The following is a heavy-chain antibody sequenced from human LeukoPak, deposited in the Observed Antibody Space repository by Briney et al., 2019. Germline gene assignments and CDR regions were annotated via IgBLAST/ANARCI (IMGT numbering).Heavy chain of an antibody. CDR1: GGSISSGSYY. CDR3: ARRWMATIDAFDI. D-gene: IGHD5-24*01. J-gene: IGHJ3*02. CDR2: IYTSGST. V-gene: IGHV4-61*02. Sequence: SETLSLTCTVSGGSISSGSYYWSWIRQPAGKGLEWIGRIYTSGSTNYNPPLKSRVTISVDTSKNQFSLKLSSVTAADTAVYYCARRWMATIDAFDIWGQGTMVTVSS.